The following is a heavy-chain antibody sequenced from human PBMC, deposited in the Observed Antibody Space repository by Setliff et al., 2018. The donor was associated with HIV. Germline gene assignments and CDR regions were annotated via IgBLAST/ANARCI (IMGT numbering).Heavy chain of an antibody. CDR2: MDNRGNT. Sequence: SETLSLTCSVSGVSISDYYWNWIRQPPGKGLEWIGYMDNRGNTNYSPSLKSRITISVDTSKNHFSLKLNSVTAADTAVYYCARSTPSIGYISEHWGQGTLVTVSS. J-gene: IGHJ4*02. CDR3: ARSTPSIGYISEH. V-gene: IGHV4-59*01. CDR1: GVSISDYY. D-gene: IGHD5-12*01.